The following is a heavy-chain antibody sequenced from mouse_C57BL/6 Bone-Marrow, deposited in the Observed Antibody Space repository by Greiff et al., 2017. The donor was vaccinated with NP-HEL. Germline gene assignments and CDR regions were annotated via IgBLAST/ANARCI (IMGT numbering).Heavy chain of an antibody. V-gene: IGHV5-4*01. D-gene: IGHD2-4*01. Sequence: EVMLVESGGGLVKPGGSLKLSCAASGFTFSSYAMSWVRQTPEKRLEWVATISDGGSYTYYPDNVKGRFTISRDNAKNNLYLQMNHLKSEDTAMYYCARERGLYYDYDDYYFDYWGQGTTLTVSS. CDR3: ARERGLYYDYDDYYFDY. CDR2: ISDGGSYT. J-gene: IGHJ2*01. CDR1: GFTFSSYA.